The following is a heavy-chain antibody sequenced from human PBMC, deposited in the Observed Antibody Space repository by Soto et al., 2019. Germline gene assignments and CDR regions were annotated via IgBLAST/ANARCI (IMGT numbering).Heavy chain of an antibody. J-gene: IGHJ5*02. Sequence: QVQLVESGGGLFTPGGSFGLSCASSGFTFSDYYMSWIRQAQGKGLEWLSYISPGSRYPAYADSVKGRFTISRDNARRSLSLQMNSLTVDDTAIYYCVRGGGGGLFDPWGQGSMVTVSS. CDR2: ISPGSRYP. V-gene: IGHV3-11*06. CDR3: VRGGGGGLFDP. D-gene: IGHD2-15*01. CDR1: GFTFSDYY.